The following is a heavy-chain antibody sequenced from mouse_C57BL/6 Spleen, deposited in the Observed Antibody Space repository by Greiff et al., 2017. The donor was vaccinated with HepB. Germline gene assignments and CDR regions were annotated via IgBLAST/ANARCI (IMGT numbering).Heavy chain of an antibody. CDR1: EYEFPSHD. V-gene: IGHV5-2*01. CDR3: ARHPHYCGSSPYFDV. Sequence: EVKLVESGGGLVQPGESLKLSCESNEYEFPSHDMSWVRKTPEKRLELVAAINSDGGSTYYPDTMERRFIISRDNTKKTLYLQMSSLRSEDTALYYCARHPHYCGSSPYFDVWGTGTTVTVSS. D-gene: IGHD1-1*01. CDR2: INSDGGST. J-gene: IGHJ1*03.